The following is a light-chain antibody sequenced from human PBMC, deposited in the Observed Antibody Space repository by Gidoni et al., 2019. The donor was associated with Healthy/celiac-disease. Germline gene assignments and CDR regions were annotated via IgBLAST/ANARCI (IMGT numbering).Light chain of an antibody. CDR2: DNN. J-gene: IGLJ2*01. V-gene: IGLV1-51*01. CDR3: GTWDSSLSAL. Sequence: QSVLTPPPSVSAAPGQKVTTSCSGSSSNIGNNYVSWYQQRPGTAPKLLIYDNNKRPSGIPDRFSGSKSGTSATLGITGLQTGDEADYYCGTWDSSLSALFGGGTKLTVL. CDR1: SSNIGNNY.